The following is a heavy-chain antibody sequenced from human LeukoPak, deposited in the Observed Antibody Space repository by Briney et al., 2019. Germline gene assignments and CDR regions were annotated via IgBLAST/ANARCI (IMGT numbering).Heavy chain of an antibody. Sequence: ASVKVSCKASGYTFTSYGISWVRQAPGQGLEWMGWISTYNGNTNYAQKLQGRVTMTTDTPTSTAYMELRSLRSDDTAVYYCARLAIVATIKSGDYWGQGTLVTVSS. CDR2: ISTYNGNT. CDR3: ARLAIVATIKSGDY. CDR1: GYTFTSYG. D-gene: IGHD5-12*01. J-gene: IGHJ4*02. V-gene: IGHV1-18*01.